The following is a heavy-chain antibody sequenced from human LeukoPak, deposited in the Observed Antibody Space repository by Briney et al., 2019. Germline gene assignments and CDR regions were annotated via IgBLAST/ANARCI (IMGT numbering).Heavy chain of an antibody. J-gene: IGHJ5*02. V-gene: IGHV3-74*01. D-gene: IGHD2/OR15-2a*01. CDR2: INSDGRST. Sequence: GGSLRLSCAASGFTFSSYWMHWVRQAPGKGLVWVSRINSDGRSTSYADSVKGRFTISRDNSKDTLTLQMNSLRAEDTAIYYCAILSWDGRGTFSWGQGTLVTVSS. CDR1: GFTFSSYW. CDR3: AILSWDGRGTFS.